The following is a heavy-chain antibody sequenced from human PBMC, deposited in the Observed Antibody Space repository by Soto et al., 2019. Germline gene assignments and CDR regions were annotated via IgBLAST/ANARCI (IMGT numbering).Heavy chain of an antibody. CDR2: IYYSGST. CDR3: ASVYFSFTAPASCYTFTLVAAFPVKS. Sequence: SETLSLTCTVSGGSISSGGYYWSWIRQHPGKGLEWIGYIYYSGSTYYNPSLKSRVTISVDTSKNQFSLKLNSVTAADTAVYYFASVYFSFTAPASCYTFTLVAAFPVKSWG. V-gene: IGHV4-31*03. J-gene: IGHJ5*01. D-gene: IGHD2-15*01. CDR1: GGSISSGGYY.